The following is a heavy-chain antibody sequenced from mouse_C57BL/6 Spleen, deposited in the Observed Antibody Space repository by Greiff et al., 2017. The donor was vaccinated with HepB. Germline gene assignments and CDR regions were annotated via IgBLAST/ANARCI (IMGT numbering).Heavy chain of an antibody. CDR2: IDPSDSYT. V-gene: IGHV1-69*01. D-gene: IGHD2-4*01. J-gene: IGHJ4*01. CDR1: GYTFTSYW. Sequence: QVQLQQPGAELVMPGASVKLSCKASGYTFTSYWMHWVKQRPGQGLEWIGEIDPSDSYTNYNQKFKGKSTLTVDKSSSTAYMQLSSLTSEDSAVYYCARRRDDYDYYAMDYWGQGTSVTVSS. CDR3: ARRRDDYDYYAMDY.